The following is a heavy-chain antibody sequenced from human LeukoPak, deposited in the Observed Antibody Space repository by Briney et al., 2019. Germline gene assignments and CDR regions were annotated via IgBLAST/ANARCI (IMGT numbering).Heavy chain of an antibody. CDR3: ARVSGIDYYDSSGVMDV. D-gene: IGHD3-22*01. J-gene: IGHJ6*04. CDR2: IYYSGST. V-gene: IGHV4-39*07. CDR1: GGSISSSSYY. Sequence: EASETLSLTCTVSGGSISSSSYYWGWIRQPPGKGLEWIGSIYYSGSTYYNPSLKSRVTISVDTSKNQFSLKLSSVTAADTAVYYCARVSGIDYYDSSGVMDVWGKGTTVTVSS.